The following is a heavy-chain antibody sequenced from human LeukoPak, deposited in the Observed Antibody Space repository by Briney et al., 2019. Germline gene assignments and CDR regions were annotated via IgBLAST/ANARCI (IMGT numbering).Heavy chain of an antibody. V-gene: IGHV3-53*01. CDR3: ARGGSYLSALDI. J-gene: IGHJ3*02. CDR1: GFTVSSNY. D-gene: IGHD1-26*01. Sequence: GGSLRLSCAASGFTVSSNYMSWVRQAPGKGLEWVSIIYSGGSTFYADSVKGRFTISRDNSKNTLYLQMNSLRAKDTAVYYCARGGSYLSALDIWGQGTMVTVSS. CDR2: IYSGGST.